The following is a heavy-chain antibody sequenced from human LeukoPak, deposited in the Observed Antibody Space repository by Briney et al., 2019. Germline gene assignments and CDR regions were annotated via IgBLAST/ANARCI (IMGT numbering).Heavy chain of an antibody. CDR1: GYTLTELS. CDR2: FDPEDGET. J-gene: IGHJ3*02. Sequence: EASVKVSCKVSGYTLTELSMHWVRQAPGKGLEWMGGFDPEDGETIYAQKFQGRVTMTEDTSTDTAYMELSSLRSEDTAVYYCATDLACSGGSCYSRLFDAFDIWGQGTMVTVSS. D-gene: IGHD2-15*01. CDR3: ATDLACSGGSCYSRLFDAFDI. V-gene: IGHV1-24*01.